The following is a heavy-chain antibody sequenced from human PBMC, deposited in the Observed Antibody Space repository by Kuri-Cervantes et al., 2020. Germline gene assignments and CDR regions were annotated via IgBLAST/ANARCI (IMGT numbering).Heavy chain of an antibody. D-gene: IGHD2-2*01. CDR1: GFTFSSYA. J-gene: IGHJ4*02. CDR3: ASGGVVPAALFVY. V-gene: IGHV3-23*01. Sequence: GESLKISCAASGFTFSSYAMSWVRQAPGKGLEWVLAISGSGGSTYYADSVKGRFTISRDNSKNTLYLQMNSLRAEDTAVYYCASGGVVPAALFVYWGQGTLVTVSS. CDR2: ISGSGGST.